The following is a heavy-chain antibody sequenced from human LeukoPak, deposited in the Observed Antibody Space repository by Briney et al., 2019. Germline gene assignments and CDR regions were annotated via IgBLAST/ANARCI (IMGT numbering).Heavy chain of an antibody. D-gene: IGHD3-22*01. V-gene: IGHV1-18*01. CDR3: ARGGHRTHYYDSSGYLSY. CDR2: ISAYNGNT. Sequence: ASVKVSCKASGYTFTSYGISWVRQAPGQGLEWMGWISAYNGNTNYTQKLQGRVTMTTDTSTSTAYMELRSLRSDDTAVYYCARGGHRTHYYDSSGYLSYWGQGTLVTVSS. CDR1: GYTFTSYG. J-gene: IGHJ4*02.